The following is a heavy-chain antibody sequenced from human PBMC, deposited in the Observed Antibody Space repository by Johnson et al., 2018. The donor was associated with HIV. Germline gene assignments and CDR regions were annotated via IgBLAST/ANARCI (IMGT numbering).Heavy chain of an antibody. Sequence: VQLVESGGGLVQPWGSLRLSCAASGFTFSSYAMSWVRQAPGKGLEWVSAISGSGGSTYYADSVKGRFTISRDNAKKSLYLQMNSLRAEDTALYYCAKDRLAVASPGEAFEIWGQGTMVTVSS. D-gene: IGHD6-19*01. V-gene: IGHV3-23*04. CDR3: AKDRLAVASPGEAFEI. CDR1: GFTFSSYA. J-gene: IGHJ3*02. CDR2: ISGSGGST.